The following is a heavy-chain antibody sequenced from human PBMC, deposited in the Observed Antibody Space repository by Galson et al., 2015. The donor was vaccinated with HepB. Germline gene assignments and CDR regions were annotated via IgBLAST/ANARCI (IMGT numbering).Heavy chain of an antibody. Sequence: SLRLSCAASGFTFSSYSMNWVRQAPGKGLEWVSSISSSSSYIYYADSVKGRFTISRDSAKNSLYLQMNSLRAEDTAVYYCAREGSGYDLGYFDYWGQGTLVTVSS. CDR2: ISSSSSYI. J-gene: IGHJ4*02. D-gene: IGHD5-12*01. CDR3: AREGSGYDLGYFDY. V-gene: IGHV3-21*01. CDR1: GFTFSSYS.